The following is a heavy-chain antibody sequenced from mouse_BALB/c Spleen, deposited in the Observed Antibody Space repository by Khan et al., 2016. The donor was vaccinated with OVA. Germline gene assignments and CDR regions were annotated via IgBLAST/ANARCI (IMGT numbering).Heavy chain of an antibody. V-gene: IGHV5-17*02. D-gene: IGHD2-3*01. Sequence: EVELVEPGGGLVQPGGSRKLSCAASGLTFSAFGSYWVRQVPAKGLEWVAFTGSGSRSIYYADSVKGRIPISRANPKNTLFLQMPQLSSEDTAMYICARTGYFSIDCWGRGTTLTVSS. CDR2: TGSGSRSI. CDR1: GLTFSAFG. CDR3: ARTGYFSIDC. J-gene: IGHJ2*01.